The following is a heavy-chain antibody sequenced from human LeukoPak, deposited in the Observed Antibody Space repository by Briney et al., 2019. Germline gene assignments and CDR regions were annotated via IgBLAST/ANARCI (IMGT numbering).Heavy chain of an antibody. Sequence: PSETLSLTCTVSGYSISSGYYWGRIRQPPGKGLEWIGSIYYSGSTYYNPSLKSRVTISVDTSKNQFSLKLSSVTAADTAVYYCARVGYGDSEYWGQGTLVTVSS. CDR3: ARVGYGDSEY. CDR2: IYYSGST. J-gene: IGHJ4*02. V-gene: IGHV4-38-2*02. D-gene: IGHD4-17*01. CDR1: GYSISSGYY.